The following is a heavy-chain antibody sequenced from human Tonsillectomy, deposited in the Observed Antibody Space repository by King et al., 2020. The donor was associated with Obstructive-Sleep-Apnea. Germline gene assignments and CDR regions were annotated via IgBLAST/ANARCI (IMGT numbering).Heavy chain of an antibody. V-gene: IGHV3-33*01. CDR3: ARNPLGSSNFDH. CDR1: GFTFSSYA. Sequence: VQLVESGGGVVQPGRSLRLSCAASGFTFSSYAMHWVRQAPGKGLEWVAIIWYDGSNKYYADSVKGRFTISRDNSKNTLYLQMNSLRAEDTAVYYCARNPLGSSNFDHWGQGTLVTVSS. J-gene: IGHJ4*02. D-gene: IGHD3-10*01. CDR2: IWYDGSNK.